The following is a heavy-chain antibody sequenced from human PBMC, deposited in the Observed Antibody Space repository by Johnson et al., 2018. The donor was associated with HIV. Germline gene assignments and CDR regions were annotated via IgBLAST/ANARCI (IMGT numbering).Heavy chain of an antibody. CDR3: ARGYGVVIALLDAFDI. Sequence: QVQLVESGGGVVQPGRSVRLSCAASGLSFSSYGMEWVRQAPGKGLEWVAFIRYDGSNKYYADSVKGRFTISRDNSKNTLYLQMNSLRAEEPAVYYCARGYGVVIALLDAFDIWGQGTMVTVSS. CDR1: GLSFSSYG. CDR2: IRYDGSNK. J-gene: IGHJ3*02. V-gene: IGHV3-30*02. D-gene: IGHD2-21*01.